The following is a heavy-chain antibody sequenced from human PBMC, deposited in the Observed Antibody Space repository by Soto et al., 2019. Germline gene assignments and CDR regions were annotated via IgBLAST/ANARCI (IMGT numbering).Heavy chain of an antibody. CDR1: GFTFSSYD. CDR3: VGGFDWLSGDAFDI. J-gene: IGHJ3*02. V-gene: IGHV3-13*01. Sequence: EVQLVESGGGLVQPGGSLRLSCAASGFTFSSYDMHWVRQATGKGLEWVSAIGTAGDTYYPGSVKGRFTISRENAKNSLYLQMNSLRAEDTAVYYCVGGFDWLSGDAFDIWGQVTMVTVSS. CDR2: IGTAGDT. D-gene: IGHD3-9*01.